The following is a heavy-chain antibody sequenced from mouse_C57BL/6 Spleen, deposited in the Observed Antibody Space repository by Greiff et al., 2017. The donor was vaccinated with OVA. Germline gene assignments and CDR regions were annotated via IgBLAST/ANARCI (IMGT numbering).Heavy chain of an antibody. CDR1: GYTFTDYE. J-gene: IGHJ1*03. D-gene: IGHD2-2*01. CDR3: TRDGGLRWYFDV. V-gene: IGHV1-15*01. Sequence: VQLQQSGAELVRPGASVTLSCKASGYTFTDYEMHWVKQTPVHGLEWIGAIDPETGGTAYNQKFKGKAILTADKSSSTAYMELRSLTSEDSAVYYCTRDGGLRWYFDVWGTGTTATVSS. CDR2: IDPETGGT.